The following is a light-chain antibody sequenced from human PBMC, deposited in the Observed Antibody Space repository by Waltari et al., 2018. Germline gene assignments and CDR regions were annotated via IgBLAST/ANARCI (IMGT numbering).Light chain of an antibody. Sequence: EIVMTQSPATLSVSPGERATLSCRASQSVNSNLAWYQQRPGQAPRLLIFGASTRATSIPARCSGSGSGTEFTLTISSLQSEDFAVYYCQQYDDWPPRAFGQGTKVEIK. CDR3: QQYDDWPPRA. V-gene: IGKV3-15*01. J-gene: IGKJ1*01. CDR2: GAS. CDR1: QSVNSN.